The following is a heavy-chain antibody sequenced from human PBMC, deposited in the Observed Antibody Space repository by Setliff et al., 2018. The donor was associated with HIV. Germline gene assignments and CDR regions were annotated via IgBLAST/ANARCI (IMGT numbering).Heavy chain of an antibody. V-gene: IGHV3-49*04. CDR1: GYTFIDYF. CDR2: IRGKAYGGTR. CDR3: TRRYYDNSGSFRY. J-gene: IGHJ4*02. D-gene: IGHD3-22*01. Sequence: SCKASGYTFIDYFIHWVRQAPGQGLEWMGWVGFIRGKAYGGTRQYAASVKDRFTISRDDSKSIAYLQMNSLKTDDTAVYYCTRRYYDNSGSFRYWGQGTLVTVSS.